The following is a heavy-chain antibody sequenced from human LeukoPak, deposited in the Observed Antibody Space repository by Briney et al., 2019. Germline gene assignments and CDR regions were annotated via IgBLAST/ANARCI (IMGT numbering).Heavy chain of an antibody. V-gene: IGHV4-30-4*01. CDR3: ARVSQLPSYYYYYYGMDV. D-gene: IGHD2-2*01. CDR1: GGSISSGDYY. Sequence: SQTLSLTCTVSGGSISSGDYYWSWIRQPPGKGLEWIGYIYYSGSTYYNPSLKSRVTISVDTSKNQFSLKLSSVTAADTAVYYCARVSQLPSYYYYYYGMDVWGQGTTVTVS. CDR2: IYYSGST. J-gene: IGHJ6*02.